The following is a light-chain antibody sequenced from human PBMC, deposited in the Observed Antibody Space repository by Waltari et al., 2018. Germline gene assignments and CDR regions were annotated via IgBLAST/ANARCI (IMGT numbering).Light chain of an antibody. J-gene: IGKJ2*01. CDR2: AAS. CDR3: QQSYNTPPT. CDR1: QSISSY. V-gene: IGKV1-39*01. Sequence: DIQMTQFPSSLSASVGDRVTITCRANQSISSYLNWYQQKPGKAPNLLISAASSLHSGVPSRFSGSGSGTDFTLTISSLQPEDFATYYCQQSYNTPPTFGQGTKLEIK.